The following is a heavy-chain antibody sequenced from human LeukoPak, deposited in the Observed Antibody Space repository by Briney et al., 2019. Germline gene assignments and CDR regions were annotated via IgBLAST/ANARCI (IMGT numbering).Heavy chain of an antibody. J-gene: IGHJ4*02. D-gene: IGHD6-13*01. CDR2: IYHGGDT. V-gene: IGHV4-4*02. CDR3: ARDREYSKSWSFGY. Sequence: PSETLSLTCAVSGDSISSKNWWNWVRQPPGKGLEWIGEIYHGGDTNYNPSLKSRVTISVDKSKNQFSLILSSVTAADTAVYYCARDREYSKSWSFGYWGQGTLVTVSP. CDR1: GDSISSKNW.